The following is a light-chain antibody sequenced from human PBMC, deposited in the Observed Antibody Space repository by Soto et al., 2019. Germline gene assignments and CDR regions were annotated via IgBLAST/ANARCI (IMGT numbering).Light chain of an antibody. CDR1: QSVSTNY. Sequence: EIVLTQSPGTLSLSPGERATLSCRASQSVSTNYLARYQQKPGQAPRLLIYGASSRATGIPDRFSGSGSGTDFTLTISRLEPEDFAVYYCQQYGNSPRFGPGTKVDIK. CDR2: GAS. J-gene: IGKJ3*01. CDR3: QQYGNSPR. V-gene: IGKV3-20*01.